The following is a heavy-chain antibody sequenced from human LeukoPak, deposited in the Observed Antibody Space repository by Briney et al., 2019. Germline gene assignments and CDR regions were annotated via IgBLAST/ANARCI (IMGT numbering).Heavy chain of an antibody. D-gene: IGHD3-10*01. J-gene: IGHJ4*02. CDR1: GGSISSYY. CDR2: IYTSGST. V-gene: IGHV4-4*07. Sequence: PSETLSLTCTVSGGSISSYYWSWIRQPAGKGLEWIGRIYTSGSTNYNPSLKSRVTISVDKSKNQFSLKLSSVTAADTAVYYCARDFGSGSYYNPLYFDYRGQGTLVTVSS. CDR3: ARDFGSGSYYNPLYFDY.